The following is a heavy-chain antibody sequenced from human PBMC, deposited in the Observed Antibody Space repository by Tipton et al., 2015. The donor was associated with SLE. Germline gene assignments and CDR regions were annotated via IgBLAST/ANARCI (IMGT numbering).Heavy chain of an antibody. CDR2: VYDSGNT. V-gene: IGHV4-59*01. Sequence: TLSLTCTVSGGSISRYYWGWIRQPPGKELEWIGYVYDSGNTNYKTSLKNRVSISMHTSNNQFSLELNSVTTADTAVYYCARVRYFYHSSGYNPAFDHWGQGTLVTVSS. CDR3: ARVRYFYHSSGYNPAFDH. J-gene: IGHJ4*02. D-gene: IGHD3-22*01. CDR1: GGSISRYY.